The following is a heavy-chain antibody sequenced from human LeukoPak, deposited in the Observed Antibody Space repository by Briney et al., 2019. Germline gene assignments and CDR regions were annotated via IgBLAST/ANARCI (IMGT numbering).Heavy chain of an antibody. CDR2: SYHTGST. CDR1: GDSISSYY. Sequence: PSETLSLTCTVSGDSISSYYWSWIRQPPGKGLQWIGYSYHTGSTNYNPSLKSRVTISVDKSKNQFSLKLSSVTAGDTAVYYCATGYSSTWYYFVYWSQGTLVTVSS. D-gene: IGHD6-13*01. V-gene: IGHV4-59*01. CDR3: ATGYSSTWYYFVY. J-gene: IGHJ4*02.